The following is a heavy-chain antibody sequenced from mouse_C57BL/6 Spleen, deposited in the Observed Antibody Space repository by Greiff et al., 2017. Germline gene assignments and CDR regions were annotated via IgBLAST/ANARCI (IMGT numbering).Heavy chain of an antibody. V-gene: IGHV1-61*01. CDR1: GYTFTSYW. D-gene: IGHD1-1*01. J-gene: IGHJ1*03. CDR2: IYPSDSET. Sequence: QVQLQQPGAELVRPGSSVKLSCKASGYTFTSYWMDWVKQRPGQGLEWIGNIYPSDSETHYNQKFKDKATLTVDKSSSTAYMQLSSLTSEDSAVYYCAREDYGSSCWYFDVWGTGTTVTVSS. CDR3: AREDYGSSCWYFDV.